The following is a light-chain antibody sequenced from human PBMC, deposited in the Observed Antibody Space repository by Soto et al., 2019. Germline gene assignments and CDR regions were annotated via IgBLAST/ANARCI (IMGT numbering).Light chain of an antibody. Sequence: QSVLTQPPSVSGAPGQRVTISFTGSSSNIGAGYDVHWYQQLPGTAPKLLIYGNCNRPSGVPDRFSGSKSGTSASLAINGLQAEDEADYYCQSFDSSLSGSVFGGGTKLTVL. J-gene: IGLJ3*02. CDR1: SSNIGAGYD. V-gene: IGLV1-40*01. CDR2: GNC. CDR3: QSFDSSLSGSV.